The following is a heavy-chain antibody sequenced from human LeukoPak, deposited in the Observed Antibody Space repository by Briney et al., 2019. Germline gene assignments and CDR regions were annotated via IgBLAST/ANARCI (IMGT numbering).Heavy chain of an antibody. V-gene: IGHV3-7*01. CDR3: AREGLSDYHDAFDI. D-gene: IGHD4-17*01. J-gene: IGHJ3*02. Sequence: PGGSLRPSCAASGFTFSSYWMSWVRQAPGKGLEWVANIKQDGSEKYYVDSVKGRFTISRDNAKNSLYLQMNSLRAEDTAVYYCAREGLSDYHDAFDIWGQGTMVTVSS. CDR2: IKQDGSEK. CDR1: GFTFSSYW.